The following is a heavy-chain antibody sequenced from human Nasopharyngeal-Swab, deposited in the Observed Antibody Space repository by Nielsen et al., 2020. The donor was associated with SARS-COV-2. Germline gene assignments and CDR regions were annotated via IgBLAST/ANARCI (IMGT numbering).Heavy chain of an antibody. D-gene: IGHD2-21*01. Sequence: GESLKISCAASGFTFSSSWMLWVRQAPGKGLEWVANMNQDGSDKYYVDSVKGRFTISRDNAKSSLHLQMNSLRAEDTAVYYCARGVGRTCGYWGQGTLVTVSS. CDR3: ARGVGRTCGY. V-gene: IGHV3-7*04. J-gene: IGHJ4*02. CDR2: MNQDGSDK. CDR1: GFTFSSSW.